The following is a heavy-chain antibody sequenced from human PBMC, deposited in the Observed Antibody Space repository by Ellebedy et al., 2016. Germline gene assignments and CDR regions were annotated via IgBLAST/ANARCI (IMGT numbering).Heavy chain of an antibody. CDR1: GGSVSSGSYY. J-gene: IGHJ6*02. Sequence: AETLSLTXTVSGGSVSSGSYYWIWIAQAPGKEREWIGKIHDSGNTNYNPSLKSRVSISVDTSKNQLSLRMTSVTAADTALYYCVRHSSYYYFGMDAWGQGTAVTVSS. CDR3: VRHSSYYYFGMDA. CDR2: IHDSGNT. V-gene: IGHV4-61*01.